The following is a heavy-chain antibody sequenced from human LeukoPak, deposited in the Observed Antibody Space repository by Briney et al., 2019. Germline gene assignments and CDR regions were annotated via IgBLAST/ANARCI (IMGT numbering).Heavy chain of an antibody. CDR3: ARWPYCSGADCSRDY. CDR2: IYYSGNT. D-gene: IGHD2-15*01. CDR1: GGSISSSNYY. V-gene: IGHV4-39*07. J-gene: IGHJ4*02. Sequence: ASETLSLTCTVSGGSISSSNYYWGWIRQPPGKGLEWIGSIYYSGNTYYNPSLKSRVTISVDTSKNQFSLKLSSVTAADTAVYYCARWPYCSGADCSRDYWGQGTLVTVSS.